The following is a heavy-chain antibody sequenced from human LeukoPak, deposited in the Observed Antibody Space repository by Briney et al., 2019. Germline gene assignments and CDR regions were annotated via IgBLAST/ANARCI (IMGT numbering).Heavy chain of an antibody. CDR1: VYTFTGYY. CDR3: ARDKGYCSGGSCYRDY. CDR2: INPNSGGT. J-gene: IGHJ4*02. D-gene: IGHD2-15*01. Sequence: ASVKVSCKASVYTFTGYYMHWVRQAPGQGLEWMGWINPNSGGTNYAQKFQGRVTMTRDTSISTAYMELSRLRSDDTAVYYCARDKGYCSGGSCYRDYWGQGTLVTVSS. V-gene: IGHV1-2*02.